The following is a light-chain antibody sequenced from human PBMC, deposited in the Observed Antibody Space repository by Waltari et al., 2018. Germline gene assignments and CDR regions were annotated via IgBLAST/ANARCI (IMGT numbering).Light chain of an antibody. Sequence: EIVLTQSPDTLSLSPGESATRSCRASQSFSSYLPWYQQKRGQAPRLLIYGASNRATGIPARFSGSGSGTDFTLTISTLEPEDFAVYYCQQRSNWPLTFGGGTKVEIK. J-gene: IGKJ4*01. CDR3: QQRSNWPLT. CDR1: QSFSSY. CDR2: GAS. V-gene: IGKV3-11*01.